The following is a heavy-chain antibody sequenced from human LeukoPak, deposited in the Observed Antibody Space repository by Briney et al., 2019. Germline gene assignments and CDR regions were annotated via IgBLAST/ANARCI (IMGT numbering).Heavy chain of an antibody. Sequence: ASVKVSCKASGYTFTAYYVHWVRQAPGQGLERMGWINPNTGGTNYAQKFQGRVTMTKDTSINAAYMELNKLTSDDTAVYYCGRGNKSFDPWGQGTLVTVSS. J-gene: IGHJ5*02. CDR3: GRGNKSFDP. V-gene: IGHV1-2*02. CDR2: INPNTGGT. CDR1: GYTFTAYY.